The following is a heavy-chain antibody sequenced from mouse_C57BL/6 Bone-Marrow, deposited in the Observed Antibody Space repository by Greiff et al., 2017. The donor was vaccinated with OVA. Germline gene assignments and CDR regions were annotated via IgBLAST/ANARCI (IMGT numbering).Heavy chain of an antibody. V-gene: IGHV3-6*01. CDR3: ASGRCVYYAMDY. J-gene: IGHJ4*01. CDR2: ISYDGSN. Sequence: EVKLVESGPGLVKPSQSLSLTCSVTGYSITSGYYWNWIRQFPGNKLEWMGYISYDGSNNYNPSLKNRISITRDTSKNQFFLKLNSVTTEDTATYYCASGRCVYYAMDYWGQGTSVTVSS. CDR1: GYSITSGYY.